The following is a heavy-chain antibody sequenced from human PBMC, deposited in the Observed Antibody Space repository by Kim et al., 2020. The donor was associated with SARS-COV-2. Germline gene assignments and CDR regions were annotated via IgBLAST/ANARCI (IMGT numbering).Heavy chain of an antibody. V-gene: IGHV3-23*01. CDR3: VKDGVVVPAAGNYFDY. CDR2: ISGSGGST. Sequence: GGSLRLSCAASGFTFSSYAMSWVRQAPGKGLEWVSAISGSGGSTYYADSVKGRFTISRDNSKNTLYLQMNSLRAEDTAVYYCVKDGVVVPAAGNYFDYWGQGTLVTVSS. J-gene: IGHJ4*02. D-gene: IGHD2-2*01. CDR1: GFTFSSYA.